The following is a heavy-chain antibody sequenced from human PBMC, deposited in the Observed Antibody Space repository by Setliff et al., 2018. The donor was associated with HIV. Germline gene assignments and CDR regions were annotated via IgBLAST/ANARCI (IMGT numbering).Heavy chain of an antibody. CDR3: ASAGACQRNALDI. CDR1: GYSFTNHY. Sequence: ASVKVSCKPSGYSFTNHYMHWVRQAPGQGLEWMGVINPTGGSTRNTQKFQGRVAMTRDTSTSTVSMELSSLRSEDTAVYYCASAGACQRNALDIWGQGTMVTVSS. V-gene: IGHV1-46*01. J-gene: IGHJ3*02. CDR2: INPTGGST.